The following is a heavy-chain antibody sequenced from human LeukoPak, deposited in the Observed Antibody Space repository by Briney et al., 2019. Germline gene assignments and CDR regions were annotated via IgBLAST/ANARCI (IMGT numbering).Heavy chain of an antibody. CDR2: ISYDGSNK. CDR1: GFTFSSYG. J-gene: IGHJ3*02. V-gene: IGHV3-30*03. Sequence: GRSLRLSCAASGFTFSSYGMHWVRQAPGEGLEWVAVISYDGSNKYYADSVKGRFTISRDNSKNTLYLQMNSLRAEDTAVYYCAGTATTYDNAFDIWGQGTMVTVSS. D-gene: IGHD4-17*01. CDR3: AGTATTYDNAFDI.